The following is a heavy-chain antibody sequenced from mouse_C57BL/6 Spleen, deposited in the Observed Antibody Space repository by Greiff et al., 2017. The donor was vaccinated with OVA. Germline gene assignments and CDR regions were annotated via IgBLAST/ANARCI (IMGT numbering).Heavy chain of an antibody. Sequence: GGGLVQPKGSLKLSCAASGFSFNTYAMNWVRQAPGKGLEWVARIRSKSNNYATYYADSVKDRFTISRDDSESMLYLQMNNLKTEDTAMYYCVRPSSLLEFAYWGQGTLVTVSA. V-gene: IGHV10-1*01. D-gene: IGHD2-10*01. CDR3: VRPSSLLEFAY. J-gene: IGHJ3*01. CDR2: IRSKSNNYAT. CDR1: GFSFNTYA.